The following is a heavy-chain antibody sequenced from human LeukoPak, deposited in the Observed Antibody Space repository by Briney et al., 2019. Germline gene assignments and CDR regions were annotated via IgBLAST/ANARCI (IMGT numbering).Heavy chain of an antibody. J-gene: IGHJ4*02. D-gene: IGHD5-12*01. CDR2: INSDGSST. CDR1: GFTFSSYR. Sequence: GGSLRLSCAASGFTFSSYRMYWVRQAPGKGLVWVSRINSDGSSTTYADSVKGRFTISRDNAKNTLYLEMNSLRAEDTAVYYCAKEERWLRAPDFDYWGQGTLVTVSS. V-gene: IGHV3-74*01. CDR3: AKEERWLRAPDFDY.